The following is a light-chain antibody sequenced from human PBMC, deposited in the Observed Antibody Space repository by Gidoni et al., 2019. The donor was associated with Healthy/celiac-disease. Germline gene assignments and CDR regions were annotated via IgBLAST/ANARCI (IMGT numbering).Light chain of an antibody. CDR3: AAWDDSLSGPRV. Sequence: QSVLTQPPSASGTPGQRVTISCSGSSSTIGSHYVYWYQQLPGTAPKLLIYRNNQRPSGVPDRLSGSKSGTSASLAISGLRSEDEADYYCAAWDDSLSGPRVFGGGTKLTVL. CDR1: SSTIGSHY. CDR2: RNN. V-gene: IGLV1-47*01. J-gene: IGLJ2*01.